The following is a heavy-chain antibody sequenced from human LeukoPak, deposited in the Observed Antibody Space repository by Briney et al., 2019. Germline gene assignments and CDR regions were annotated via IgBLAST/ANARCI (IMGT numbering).Heavy chain of an antibody. J-gene: IGHJ4*02. D-gene: IGHD3-9*01. V-gene: IGHV4-34*01. CDR2: INHSGST. Sequence: PSETLSLTCAVYGGSFSGYYWSWIRQPPGKGLEWIGEINHSGSTNYNPSLKSRVTISVDTSKNQFSLKLSSVTAADTAVYYCARGRGRYFDWSRFWDYWGQGTLVTVSS. CDR1: GGSFSGYY. CDR3: ARGRGRYFDWSRFWDY.